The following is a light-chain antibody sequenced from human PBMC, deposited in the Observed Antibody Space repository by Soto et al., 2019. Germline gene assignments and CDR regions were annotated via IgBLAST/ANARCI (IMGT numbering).Light chain of an antibody. CDR2: GAS. CDR3: QQYNNWPPIFT. CDR1: QSVSSN. V-gene: IGKV3-15*01. Sequence: EIVMTQSPATLSVSPGERATLSCRASQSVSSNLAWYQQKPCQAPRLLIYGASTRATGIPARFSGSGSGTEFTLTISSLQSEDFAVYYCQQYNNWPPIFTFCPGTKVDIK. J-gene: IGKJ3*01.